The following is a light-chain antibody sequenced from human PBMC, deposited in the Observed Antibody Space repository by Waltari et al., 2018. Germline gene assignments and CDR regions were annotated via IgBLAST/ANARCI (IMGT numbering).Light chain of an antibody. CDR1: TSDVGSYHL. CDR3: CSYGGASIRI. Sequence: QSALTQSASVSGSPGQSITISCTGTTSDVGSYHLVSWYQQHPGEVPKLIIYEGNKRPSGVSNRFSGSKSGNTASLTISGLQPEDEADYYCCSYGGASIRIFGGGTKVTVL. V-gene: IGLV2-23*01. J-gene: IGLJ2*01. CDR2: EGN.